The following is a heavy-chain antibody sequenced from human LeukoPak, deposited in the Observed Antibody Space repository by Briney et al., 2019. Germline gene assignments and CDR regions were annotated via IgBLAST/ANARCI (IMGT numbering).Heavy chain of an antibody. D-gene: IGHD3-10*01. CDR3: ARDVVTMVRGVIYAEVPFDY. CDR2: IYHSGST. Sequence: PSQTLSLTCAVSGGSISSGGYSWSWIRQPPGKGLEWIGYIYHSGSTYYNPSLKSRVTISVDRSKNQFSLKLSSVTAADTAVYYCARDVVTMVRGVIYAEVPFDYWGQGTPVTVSS. V-gene: IGHV4-30-2*01. J-gene: IGHJ4*02. CDR1: GGSISSGGYS.